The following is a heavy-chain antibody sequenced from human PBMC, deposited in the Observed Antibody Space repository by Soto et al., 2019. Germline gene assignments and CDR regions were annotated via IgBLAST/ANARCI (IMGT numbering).Heavy chain of an antibody. CDR2: IIPIFGTA. CDR1: GGTFSSYA. CDR3: ARDRGIVLVPAAMGY. J-gene: IGHJ4*02. D-gene: IGHD2-2*01. Sequence: SVKVSCKASGGTFSSYAISWVRQAPGQGLEWMGGIIPIFGTANYAQKFQGRVTITADESTSTAYMELSSLRSEDTAVYYCARDRGIVLVPAAMGYWGQGTLVTVSS. V-gene: IGHV1-69*13.